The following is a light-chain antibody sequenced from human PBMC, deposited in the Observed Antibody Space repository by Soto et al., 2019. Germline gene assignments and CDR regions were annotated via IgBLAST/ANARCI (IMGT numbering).Light chain of an antibody. CDR3: SSYKFSTTLRV. Sequence: QSALTQPASVSGSPGQSITVSCTGTPNDIGGYDYVSWFQQHPGKAPKLIIYEVTNRPSGISARFSGSKSGNTAFLTISDLQADDEADYYCSSYKFSTTLRVFGGGTKLTVL. V-gene: IGLV2-14*01. CDR2: EVT. CDR1: PNDIGGYDY. J-gene: IGLJ3*02.